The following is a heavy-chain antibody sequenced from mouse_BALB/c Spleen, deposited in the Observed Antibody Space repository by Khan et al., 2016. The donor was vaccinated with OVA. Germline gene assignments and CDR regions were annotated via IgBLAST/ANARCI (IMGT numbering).Heavy chain of an antibody. Sequence: QMQLEESGPGLVAPSQSPSITCTVSGFSLTSYGVSWVRQPPGKGLEWLGVIWGDGNTNFHSALRSRLSISKDNSKSQVFLKLNSLQTDDTATYYCAKDRGYYAVDYWGQGTSVTVSS. CDR2: IWGDGNT. V-gene: IGHV2-3*01. CDR1: GFSLTSYG. CDR3: AKDRGYYAVDY. J-gene: IGHJ4*01.